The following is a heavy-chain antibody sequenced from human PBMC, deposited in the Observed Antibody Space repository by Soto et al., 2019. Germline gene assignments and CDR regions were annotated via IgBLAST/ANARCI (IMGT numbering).Heavy chain of an antibody. V-gene: IGHV4-34*01. Sequence: SETLSLTCAVYGGSFSGYYWSWIRQPPGKGLEWIGEINHSGSTNYNPSLKSRVTISVDTSKNQFSLKLSSVTAADTAVYYCAKRSVGRSSSSGQNYYGMDVWGQGTTVTVSS. D-gene: IGHD6-13*01. CDR1: GGSFSGYY. CDR3: AKRSVGRSSSSGQNYYGMDV. J-gene: IGHJ6*02. CDR2: INHSGST.